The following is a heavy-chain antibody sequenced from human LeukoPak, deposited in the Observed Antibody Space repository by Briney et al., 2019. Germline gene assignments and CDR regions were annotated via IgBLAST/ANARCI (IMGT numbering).Heavy chain of an antibody. CDR3: ARMPSSSGRCWDKVDY. CDR2: IYHSGST. CDR1: GGSISSSNW. J-gene: IGHJ4*02. V-gene: IGHV4-4*02. D-gene: IGHD3-10*01. Sequence: SETLSLTCAVSGGSISSSNWWSWVRRPPGKGLEWIGEIYHSGSTNYNPSLKSRVTISVDKSKNQFSLKLSSVTAADTAVYFCARMPSSSGRCWDKVDYWGQGNRVTVSS.